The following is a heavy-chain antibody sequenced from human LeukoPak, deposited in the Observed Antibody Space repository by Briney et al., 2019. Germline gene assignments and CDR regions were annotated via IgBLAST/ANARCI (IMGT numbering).Heavy chain of an antibody. J-gene: IGHJ4*02. CDR2: IYYSGST. Sequence: SETLSLTCAVCGESFSAYYWGWIRQPPGKGLEWIGSIYYSGSTYYNPSLKSRVTISVDTSKNQFSLKLSSVTAADTAVYYCARRGYGDYTNFDYWGQGTLVTVSS. CDR1: GESFSAYY. CDR3: ARRGYGDYTNFDY. D-gene: IGHD4-17*01. V-gene: IGHV4-39*01.